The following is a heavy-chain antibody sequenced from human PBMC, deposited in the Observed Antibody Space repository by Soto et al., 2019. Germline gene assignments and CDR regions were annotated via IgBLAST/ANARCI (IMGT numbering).Heavy chain of an antibody. D-gene: IGHD3-10*01. CDR2: IYYSGST. Sequence: QVQLQESGPGLVKPSQTLSLTCTVSNGSISSGGYYWSWIRQHPGKGLEWIGYIYYSGSTYYNPSLKSRVTKSVDTSKNQFSLKLSSVTAADTAVYYCATVRSGTYKPTPFDYRGQGTLVTVSS. J-gene: IGHJ4*02. CDR1: NGSISSGGYY. V-gene: IGHV4-31*03. CDR3: ATVRSGTYKPTPFDY.